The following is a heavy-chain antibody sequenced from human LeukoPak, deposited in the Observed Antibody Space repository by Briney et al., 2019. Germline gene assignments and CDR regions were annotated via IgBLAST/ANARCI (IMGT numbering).Heavy chain of an antibody. J-gene: IGHJ4*02. D-gene: IGHD5-24*01. Sequence: GGSLRLSCAASGFTFDDYGMSWVRQAPGKGLEWVSGINWNGGSTGYADSVKGRFTISRDNAKNSLYLQMNSLRAEDTALYYCARVRFWMATIRLLDYWRQGTLVTVSS. CDR3: ARVRFWMATIRLLDY. V-gene: IGHV3-20*04. CDR2: INWNGGST. CDR1: GFTFDDYG.